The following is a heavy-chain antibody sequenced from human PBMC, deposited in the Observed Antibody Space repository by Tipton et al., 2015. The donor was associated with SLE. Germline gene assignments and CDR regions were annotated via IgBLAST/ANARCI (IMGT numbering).Heavy chain of an antibody. J-gene: IGHJ4*02. CDR3: ARAPGDGYPGGYFDD. CDR1: GGSISSGSYY. V-gene: IGHV4-61*02. D-gene: IGHD5-24*01. CDR2: IYTSGST. Sequence: TLSLTCTVSGGSISSGSYYWSWIRQPAGKGLEWIGRIYTSGSTNYNPSLKSRATISVDTSKNQFSLRLDSVTAADTAVYYCARAPGDGYPGGYFDDWGQGTRVTVSS.